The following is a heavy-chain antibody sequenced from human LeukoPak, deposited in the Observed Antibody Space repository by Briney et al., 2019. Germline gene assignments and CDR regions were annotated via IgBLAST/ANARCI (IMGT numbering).Heavy chain of an antibody. Sequence: SETLSLTCTVSGGSISSGSYYWSWIRQPAGKGLEWIGRIYTSGSTNYNPSLKSRVTISVDTSKNQFSLKLSSVTAADTAVYSCARHELLLLWFGESKPGWFDPWGQGTLVTVSS. D-gene: IGHD3-10*01. CDR1: GGSISSGSYY. V-gene: IGHV4-61*02. CDR3: ARHELLLLWFGESKPGWFDP. CDR2: IYTSGST. J-gene: IGHJ5*02.